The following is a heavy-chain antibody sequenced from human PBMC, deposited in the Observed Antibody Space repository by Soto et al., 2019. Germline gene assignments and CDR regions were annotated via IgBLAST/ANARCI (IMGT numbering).Heavy chain of an antibody. J-gene: IGHJ3*02. CDR2: INHSGST. CDR1: GGSFSGYY. V-gene: IGHV4-34*01. D-gene: IGHD7-27*01. CDR3: ASRRWELGSFDI. Sequence: SETLSLTCAVYGGSFSGYYWGWIRQPPGKGLEWIGEINHSGSTNYNPSLKSRVTISVDTSKNQFSLKLSSVTAADTAIYYCASRRWELGSFDIWGQGTMVT.